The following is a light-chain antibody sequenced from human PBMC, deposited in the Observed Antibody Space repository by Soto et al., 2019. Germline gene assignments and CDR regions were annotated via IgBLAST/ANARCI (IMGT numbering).Light chain of an antibody. J-gene: IGKJ1*01. CDR3: QQYNYWPRT. Sequence: IVMTQSPVTLSVSPGERATLSCRASQSVSSNLAWFQQKPGQAPRLLIHGASTRATGIPARFSGSGSETEFTLTISSLQSEDFAVYYCQQYNYWPRTFGQGTKVDIK. CDR1: QSVSSN. CDR2: GAS. V-gene: IGKV3-15*01.